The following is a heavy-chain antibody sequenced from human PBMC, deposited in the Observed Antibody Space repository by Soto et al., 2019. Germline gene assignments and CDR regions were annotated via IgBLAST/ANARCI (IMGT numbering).Heavy chain of an antibody. J-gene: IGHJ5*02. D-gene: IGHD2-15*01. CDR1: GGSISSSTNY. CDR3: VRHLVVAGTSYNWCDL. CDR2: IFYGERS. Sequence: SETLSLTCTVSGGSISSSTNYWGWIRQLPGKGLEWIGGIFYGERSYYNPAPRSRVAIYIDPSKNLFSLKLSSVTAADTGVYYCVRHLVVAGTSYNWCDLWGQGTRVT. V-gene: IGHV4-39*01.